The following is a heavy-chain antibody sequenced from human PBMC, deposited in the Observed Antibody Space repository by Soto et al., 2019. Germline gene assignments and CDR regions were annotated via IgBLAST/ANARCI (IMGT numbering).Heavy chain of an antibody. CDR2: INAGNGNT. Sequence: ASVKVSCKASGYAFTSYAMHWVRQAPGQRLEWMGWINAGNGNTKYSQKFQGRVTITRDASASTAYMELSSLRSEDTAVYYCARDQGRLLQPDAFDIWGQGTMVTVSS. CDR1: GYAFTSYA. D-gene: IGHD3-22*01. V-gene: IGHV1-3*01. CDR3: ARDQGRLLQPDAFDI. J-gene: IGHJ3*02.